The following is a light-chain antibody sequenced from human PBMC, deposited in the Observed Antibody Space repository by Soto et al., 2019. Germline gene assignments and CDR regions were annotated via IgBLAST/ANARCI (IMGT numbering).Light chain of an antibody. Sequence: QSALTQPASVSGSPGQSITISCTGTSSDVGGYNYVSRYQQHPGKAPKLMIYEVSNRPSGVSNRFSGSKSGNSASLTISGLQADDEADYYCCSLTTSHTYVFGSGTKVTVL. J-gene: IGLJ1*01. V-gene: IGLV2-14*01. CDR3: CSLTTSHTYV. CDR2: EVS. CDR1: SSDVGGYNY.